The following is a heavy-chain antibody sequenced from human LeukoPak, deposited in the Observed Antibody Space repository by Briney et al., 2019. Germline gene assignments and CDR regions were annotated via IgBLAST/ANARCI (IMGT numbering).Heavy chain of an antibody. V-gene: IGHV3-48*01. D-gene: IGHD6-6*01. J-gene: IGHJ6*03. CDR2: ISSSSSTI. CDR1: GFTFSSYS. Sequence: GGSLTLSCAASGFTFSSYSMNWVRQAPGKGLEWVSYISSSSSTIYYADSVKGRFIISRDNAKSSPYLQMNSLRAEDTAVCYCASPRREYSSSSVYYYYYMDVWGKGTTVTVSS. CDR3: ASPRREYSSSSVYYYYYMDV.